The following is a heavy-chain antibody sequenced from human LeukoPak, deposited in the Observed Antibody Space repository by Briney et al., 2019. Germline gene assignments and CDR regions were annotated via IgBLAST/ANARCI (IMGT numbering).Heavy chain of an antibody. CDR3: ATPPYNKKYYFDY. V-gene: IGHV1-46*01. CDR1: GYTFTNYY. D-gene: IGHD5-24*01. CDR2: INPSGGRT. J-gene: IGHJ4*02. Sequence: ASVKVSCKASGYTFTNYYMHWVRQAPGQGLEWMGIINPSGGRTIYAQKFQGRVTMTEDTSTDTAYMELSSLRSEDTAVYYCATPPYNKKYYFDYWGQGTLVTVSS.